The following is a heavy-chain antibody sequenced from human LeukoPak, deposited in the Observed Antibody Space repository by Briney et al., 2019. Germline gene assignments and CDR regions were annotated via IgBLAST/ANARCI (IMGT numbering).Heavy chain of an antibody. CDR2: INPSGGST. V-gene: IGHV1-46*01. J-gene: IGHJ4*02. CDR3: ARDWTGSTTTVVTGLGY. Sequence: ASVTVSCKASGHTFTSYYMHWVRQAPGQGLEWMGIINPSGGSTSYAQKFQGRVTMTRDTSTSTVYMELSSLRSEDTAVYYCARDWTGSTTTVVTGLGYWGQGTLVTVSS. CDR1: GHTFTSYY. D-gene: IGHD4-23*01.